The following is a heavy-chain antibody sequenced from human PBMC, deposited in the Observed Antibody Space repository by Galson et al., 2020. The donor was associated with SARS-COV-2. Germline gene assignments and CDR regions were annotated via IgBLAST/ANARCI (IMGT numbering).Heavy chain of an antibody. CDR1: GFTFSKYY. J-gene: IGHJ2*01. V-gene: IGHV3-72*01. CDR2: IKNSANSYST. D-gene: IGHD6-19*01. Sequence: GGSLRLSCAASGFTFSKYYMDWVRQAPGKGLEWVGRIKNSANSYSTEYAASVKGRFIISRDDSKESLFLEMNSLKTEDMAVYYCIRIALLTVAGRYFDLWGRGTLVTVSS. CDR3: IRIALLTVAGRYFDL.